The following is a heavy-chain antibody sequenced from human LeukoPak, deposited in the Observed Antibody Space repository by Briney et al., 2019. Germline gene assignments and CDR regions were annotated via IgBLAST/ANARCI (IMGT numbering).Heavy chain of an antibody. CDR1: GFTFRSYE. V-gene: IGHV3-48*03. J-gene: IGHJ4*02. Sequence: GGSLRLSCAASGFTFRSYEMNWVRQAPGPGLEWVSYISISGSSMYYADSVKGRFTISRDNAKNSLSLQMNSLRAEDTAVYYCARAYGNFDYWGQGTLVTVSS. CDR3: ARAYGNFDY. D-gene: IGHD3-10*01. CDR2: ISISGSSM.